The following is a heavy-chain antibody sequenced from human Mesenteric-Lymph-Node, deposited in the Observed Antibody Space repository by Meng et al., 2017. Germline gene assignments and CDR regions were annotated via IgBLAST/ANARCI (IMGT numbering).Heavy chain of an antibody. J-gene: IGHJ3*02. CDR2: IIPIFGTA. CDR1: GYTFTGYY. V-gene: IGHV1-69*13. CDR3: ARDLGRDYGGNAFDI. D-gene: IGHD4-17*01. Sequence: SVKVSCKASGYTFTGYYMHWARQAPGQGLEWMGGIIPIFGTANYAQKFQGRVTITADESTSTAYMELSSLRSEDTAVYYCARDLGRDYGGNAFDIWGQGTMVTVSS.